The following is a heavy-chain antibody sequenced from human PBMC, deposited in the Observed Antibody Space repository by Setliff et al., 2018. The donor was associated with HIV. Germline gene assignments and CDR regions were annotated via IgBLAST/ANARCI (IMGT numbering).Heavy chain of an antibody. CDR2: ISFDGSNK. D-gene: IGHD3-16*01. J-gene: IGHJ4*02. CDR1: GFTFTNYA. V-gene: IGHV3-30*01. CDR3: ATTSGDLG. Sequence: PGGSLRLSCAASGFTFTNYAFHWVRQAPGKGLEWVALISFDGSNKYYADSVKGRFTLSRDNSNNTVYLQMNSLTPEDTAVYYCATTSGDLGWGQGTQVTVSS.